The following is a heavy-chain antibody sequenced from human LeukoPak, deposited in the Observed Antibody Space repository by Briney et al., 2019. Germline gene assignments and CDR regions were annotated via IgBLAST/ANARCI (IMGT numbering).Heavy chain of an antibody. Sequence: SVKVSCKASGGTFSTDAINWIRQAPGQGLEWMGGFIPRFGTTFYAQKFQGRVTLVADKSTNAAFMEVSSLTSDDTAVYYCARQHCAGGTCYDDRGFFGFWGQGTLVTVSS. CDR1: GGTFSTDA. J-gene: IGHJ4*02. CDR2: FIPRFGTT. D-gene: IGHD2-15*01. CDR3: ARQHCAGGTCYDDRGFFGF. V-gene: IGHV1-69*06.